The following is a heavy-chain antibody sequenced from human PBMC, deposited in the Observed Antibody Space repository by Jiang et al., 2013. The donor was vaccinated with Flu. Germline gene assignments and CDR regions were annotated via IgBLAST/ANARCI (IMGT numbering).Heavy chain of an antibody. V-gene: IGHV4-30-4*01. CDR1: VAPSAVVITT. CDR3: ARGSMVRGVIIGVDAFDI. D-gene: IGHD3-10*01. J-gene: IGHJ3*02. Sequence: LVKPLHRPCPSPALSLVAPSAVVITTGVGSASPPGKGLEWIGYIYYSGSTYYNPSLKSRVTISVDTSKNQFSLKLSSVTAADTAVYYCARGSMVRGVIIGVDAFDIWGQGTMVTVSS. CDR2: IYYSGST.